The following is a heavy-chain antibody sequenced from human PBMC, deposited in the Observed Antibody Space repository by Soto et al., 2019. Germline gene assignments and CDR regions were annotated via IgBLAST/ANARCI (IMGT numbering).Heavy chain of an antibody. CDR1: SGPSKSHN. CDR2: VYDTWST. CDR3: VRQGIGFLHGLVDV. D-gene: IGHD3-10*01. J-gene: IGHJ6*01. V-gene: IGHV4-59*08. Sequence: QVQVQQSGPGLVKPSETLSLTCTVSSGPSKSHNWGWIRQPPGRGLEWIGYVYDTWSTSYNPSLKSRVTVSADTSTNRISLTLRFLTAADTAVYYCVRQGIGFLHGLVDVWGQGTTVIVSS.